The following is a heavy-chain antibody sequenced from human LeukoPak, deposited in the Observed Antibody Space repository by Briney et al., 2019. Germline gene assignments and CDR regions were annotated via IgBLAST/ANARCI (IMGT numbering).Heavy chain of an antibody. J-gene: IGHJ5*02. CDR3: AKDSSSWYHWFDP. Sequence: GGTLRLSCAASGFTFSSYTMSWVRQAPGPGLERVSAISGSGGSTYYADSVKGRFTISRENSKNTLYLQMNSLRAEDTARYYCAKDSSSWYHWFDPWGQGTLVTVSS. CDR1: GFTFSSYT. V-gene: IGHV3-23*01. D-gene: IGHD6-13*01. CDR2: ISGSGGST.